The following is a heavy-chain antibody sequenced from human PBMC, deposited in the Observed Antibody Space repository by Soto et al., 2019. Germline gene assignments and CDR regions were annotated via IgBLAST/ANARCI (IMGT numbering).Heavy chain of an antibody. J-gene: IGHJ3*01. D-gene: IGHD3-22*01. CDR2: INPNSGGT. CDR1: GYTFAGYY. CDR3: ARDRRYYDSGSYDLANDAFDV. V-gene: IGHV1-2*02. Sequence: QAQLVQSGAEVKKPGASVKVSCKASGYTFAGYYIHWVRQAPGQGLEWMGWINPNSGGTNYAQESQGRVTMTRDTSINTAYIELSRLRSDDTAVYYCARDRRYYDSGSYDLANDAFDVWGQGTMVTVSS.